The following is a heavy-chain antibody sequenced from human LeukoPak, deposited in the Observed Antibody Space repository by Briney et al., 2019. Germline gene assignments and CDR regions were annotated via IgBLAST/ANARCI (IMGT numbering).Heavy chain of an antibody. CDR2: ISSSSSYI. J-gene: IGHJ4*02. V-gene: IGHV3-21*06. CDR3: AKYRLIWLPAPVFEY. CDR1: GFTFSSYS. Sequence: PGGSLRLSCAASGFTFSSYSMNWVRQAPGKGLEWVSSISSSSSYIYYADSVKGRLTISRDNAKNSLYLQMNSLRPEDTAVYYCAKYRLIWLPAPVFEYWGQGTLVTVSS. D-gene: IGHD5-24*01.